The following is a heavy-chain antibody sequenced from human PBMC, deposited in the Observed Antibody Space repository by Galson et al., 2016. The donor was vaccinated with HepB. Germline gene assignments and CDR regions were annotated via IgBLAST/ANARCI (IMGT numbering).Heavy chain of an antibody. D-gene: IGHD7-27*01. Sequence: PALVKPTQTLTLTCTVSGFSLNSGRMGVTWIRQPPGKALEWLAHIFSNDEKSYSTSLRSRLTISKDTSKSQVVLTVTNMDPVDTATYYCARIPPGAARWDWGSALDYGGQGSLVTVSS. CDR2: IFSNDEK. CDR3: ARIPPGAARWDWGSALDY. CDR1: GFSLNSGRMG. J-gene: IGHJ4*02. V-gene: IGHV2-26*01.